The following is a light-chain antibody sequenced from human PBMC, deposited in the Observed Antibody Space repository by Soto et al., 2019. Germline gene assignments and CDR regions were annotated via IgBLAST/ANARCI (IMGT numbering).Light chain of an antibody. CDR2: DVS. CDR3: SSYTITSRV. CDR1: SSDVGAYNY. J-gene: IGLJ1*01. V-gene: IGLV2-14*01. Sequence: QSALTQSASVSGSPGQSITISCTGTSSDVGAYNYVSWYQQHPGKAPRLMIYDVSTRPSGVSDRFSGSKSGNTASLTISGLQAEDDADYYCSSYTITSRVFGTGTKLTVL.